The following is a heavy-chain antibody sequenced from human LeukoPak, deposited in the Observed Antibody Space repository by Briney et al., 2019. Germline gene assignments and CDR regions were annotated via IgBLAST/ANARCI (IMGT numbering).Heavy chain of an antibody. CDR3: ARDNTMIAKGFDY. CDR1: GFTFSSYA. CDR2: INSDGSST. J-gene: IGHJ4*02. D-gene: IGHD3-22*01. Sequence: GGSLRLSCAASGFTFSSYAMSWVRQAPGKGLVWVSRINSDGSSTSYADSVKGRFTISRDNAKNTLYLQMNSLRAEDTAVYYCARDNTMIAKGFDYWGQGTLVTVSS. V-gene: IGHV3-74*01.